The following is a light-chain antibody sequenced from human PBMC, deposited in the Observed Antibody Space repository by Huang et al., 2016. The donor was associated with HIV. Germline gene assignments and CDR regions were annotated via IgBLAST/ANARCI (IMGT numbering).Light chain of an antibody. CDR1: QSVSSSY. CDR3: QQYGSSPYT. J-gene: IGKJ2*01. CDR2: GAS. V-gene: IGKV3-20*01. Sequence: EIVLTQSPGTLSLSPGERATLSCRASQSVSSSYLAWYQQKPGQAPRLLIDGASSRATGIPDRFSGSVSGKDFTLTISRLEPQDFAVYYCQQYGSSPYTLGQGTKLEIK.